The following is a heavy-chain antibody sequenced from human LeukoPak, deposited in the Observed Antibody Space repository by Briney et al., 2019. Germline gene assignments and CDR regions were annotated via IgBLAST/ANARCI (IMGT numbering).Heavy chain of an antibody. Sequence: PGRSLRLSCAASGFTFDDYAMHWVRQTPGKGLEWVSYISWNGDGIDYADSVKGRFTISRDNAKNSLYLQMNSLRPEDTALYYCVKGTPLGYWGQGTPVTVSS. V-gene: IGHV3-9*01. CDR1: GFTFDDYA. J-gene: IGHJ4*02. D-gene: IGHD3-16*01. CDR2: ISWNGDGI. CDR3: VKGTPLGY.